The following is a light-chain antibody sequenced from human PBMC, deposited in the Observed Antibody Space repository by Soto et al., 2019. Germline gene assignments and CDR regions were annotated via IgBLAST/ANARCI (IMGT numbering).Light chain of an antibody. CDR3: QTWGTPDWV. J-gene: IGLJ3*02. CDR2: LNSDGSH. Sequence: QPVLTQSPSASPSLGASVKLTCTLSSGHSSYAIAWHQQQPEKGPRYLMKLNSDGSHSKGDGIPDRFSGSSSGAERYLTISTLQSEDEADYYCQTWGTPDWVFGGGTKVTVL. V-gene: IGLV4-69*01. CDR1: SGHSSYA.